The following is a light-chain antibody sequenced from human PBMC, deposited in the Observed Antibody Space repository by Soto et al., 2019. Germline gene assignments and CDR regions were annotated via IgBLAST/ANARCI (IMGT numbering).Light chain of an antibody. CDR3: QQSFHTPYT. V-gene: IGKV1-39*01. CDR1: QNINKN. Sequence: DIQMSQSPSSLSASVGDGVTISCRASQNINKNLNWYQQKSGKAPSLLIYEASTFQSGVPSRFSGSGSGTDFTLAITNLQPEDFATYYCQQSFHTPYTFGQGTKLEI. CDR2: EAS. J-gene: IGKJ2*01.